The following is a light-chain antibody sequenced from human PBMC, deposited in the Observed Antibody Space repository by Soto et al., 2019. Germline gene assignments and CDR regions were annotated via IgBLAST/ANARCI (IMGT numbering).Light chain of an antibody. J-gene: IGKJ1*01. Sequence: EIVLTQSPATLSLSPGERATLSCRASQSVSSYLAWYQQKPGQAPRLLIYDASNRATGIPARFSGSGSGTDFTLTISRLEPEDFAVYYCQQYRTFGQGTKVEIK. CDR2: DAS. CDR1: QSVSSY. V-gene: IGKV3-11*01. CDR3: QQYRT.